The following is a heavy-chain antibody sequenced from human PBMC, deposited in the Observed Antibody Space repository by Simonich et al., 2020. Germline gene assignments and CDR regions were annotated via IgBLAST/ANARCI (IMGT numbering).Heavy chain of an antibody. CDR1: GGSISSSSYY. Sequence: QLQLQESGPGLVKPSETLSLTCTVSGGSISSSSYYWGWIRQPPGKGVEWIGSIYYSGGTYSNPPPKVRVTISVDTSKTQFSLKLSSVTAADTAVYYCARHAGFAFDIWGQGTMVTVSS. CDR3: ARHAGFAFDI. J-gene: IGHJ3*02. V-gene: IGHV4-39*01. D-gene: IGHD6-13*01. CDR2: IYYSGGT.